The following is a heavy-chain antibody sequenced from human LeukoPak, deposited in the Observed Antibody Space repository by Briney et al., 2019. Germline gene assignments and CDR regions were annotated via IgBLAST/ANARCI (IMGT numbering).Heavy chain of an antibody. Sequence: SQTLSLTCAVSGGSISSGGYSWSWVRQPPGEGLEWVGYIYHSGSTYYNPALQSRVTISLDRSKNQFSLKLSSMTAADTAVYYCASGNTGYDRDSFDIWGQGTMVTVSS. J-gene: IGHJ3*02. CDR2: IYHSGST. D-gene: IGHD5-12*01. CDR1: GGSISSGGYS. CDR3: ASGNTGYDRDSFDI. V-gene: IGHV4-30-2*01.